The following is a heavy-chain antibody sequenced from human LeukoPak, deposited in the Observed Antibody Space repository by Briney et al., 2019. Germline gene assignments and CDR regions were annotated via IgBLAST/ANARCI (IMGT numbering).Heavy chain of an antibody. J-gene: IGHJ4*02. V-gene: IGHV1-8*01. CDR2: MNPNSGNT. CDR1: GYTFTSYD. D-gene: IGHD3-22*01. Sequence: VSVKVSCKVSGYTFTSYDINWVRQATGQGLEWMGWMNPNSGNTGYAQKFQGRVTMTRNTSISTAYMELSSLRSEDTAVYYCARGINYYDSSGYYSSAIFDYWGQGTLVTVSS. CDR3: ARGINYYDSSGYYSSAIFDY.